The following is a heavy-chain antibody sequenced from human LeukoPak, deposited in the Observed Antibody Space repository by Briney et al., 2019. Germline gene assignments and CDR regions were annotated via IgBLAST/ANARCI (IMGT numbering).Heavy chain of an antibody. CDR2: IIPIFGIA. CDR1: GGTFSSYA. CDR3: AREVSPYDYGGPYFDY. Sequence: ASVKVSCKASGGTFSSYAISWVRQAPGQGLEWMGRIIPIFGIANYAQKFQGRVTITADKSTSTAYMELSSLRSEDTAVYYCAREVSPYDYGGPYFDYWGQGTLVTVSS. V-gene: IGHV1-69*04. J-gene: IGHJ4*02. D-gene: IGHD4-23*01.